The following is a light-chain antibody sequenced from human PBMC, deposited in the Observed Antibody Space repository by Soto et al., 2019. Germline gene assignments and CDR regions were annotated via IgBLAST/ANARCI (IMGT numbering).Light chain of an antibody. J-gene: IGLJ1*01. V-gene: IGLV2-14*01. CDR1: SSDVGGYNY. Sequence: QFVLTQPASVSGSPGQSITISCTGTSSDVGGYNYVSWYQQHPGKAPKLMIYDVSNRPSGVSNRFSGSKSGNTASLTISGLQAGDEADYYCSSYTSSSTLVFGTGTKVTVL. CDR3: SSYTSSSTLV. CDR2: DVS.